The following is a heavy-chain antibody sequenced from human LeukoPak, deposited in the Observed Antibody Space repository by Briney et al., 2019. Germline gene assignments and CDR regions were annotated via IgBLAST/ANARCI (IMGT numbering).Heavy chain of an antibody. V-gene: IGHV3-72*01. Sequence: GGSLRLSCAASGFTFSGHYMDWVRQVPGKGLEWVGRSRNKANSYYTEYAASVKGRFTISRDDSRDSLYLQMNSLKTEDTAVYYCAKMMGVLLWFRDTSGPDYWGQGTLVTVSS. D-gene: IGHD3-10*01. CDR3: AKMMGVLLWFRDTSGPDY. CDR1: GFTFSGHY. J-gene: IGHJ4*02. CDR2: SRNKANSYYT.